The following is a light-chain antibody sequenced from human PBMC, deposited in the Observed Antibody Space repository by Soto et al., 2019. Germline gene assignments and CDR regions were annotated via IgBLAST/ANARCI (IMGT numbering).Light chain of an antibody. CDR2: SAS. CDR1: QSVSSSY. J-gene: IGKJ5*01. CDR3: QQYGSSPIT. Sequence: EVVLTQSPGTLSLSPGARAALSCRTSQSVSSSYLAWYKQKPGQAPRLLIYSASRRATGIPERFSGSGSGTGFSLTISRLEPEDSAVDYGQQYGSSPITFGQGTRLEIK. V-gene: IGKV3-20*01.